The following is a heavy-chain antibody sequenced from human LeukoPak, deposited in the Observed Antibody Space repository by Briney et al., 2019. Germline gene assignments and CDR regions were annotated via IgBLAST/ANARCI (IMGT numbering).Heavy chain of an antibody. V-gene: IGHV3-21*01. CDR1: GYTFSSFS. J-gene: IGHJ4*02. Sequence: GGSLRLSCAASGYTFSSFSINGVRQSPGEGLEGVSSRRVRSNYIYYADSVRGRFTISRDDARESLYLKMNSLRAEDTAVYYCVRLRRNSDTSGYYYYYDFWGQGTLVTVSS. D-gene: IGHD3-22*01. CDR2: RRVRSNYI. CDR3: VRLRRNSDTSGYYYYYDF.